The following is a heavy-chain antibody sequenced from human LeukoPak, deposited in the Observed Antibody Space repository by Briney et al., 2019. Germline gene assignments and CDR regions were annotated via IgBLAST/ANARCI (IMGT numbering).Heavy chain of an antibody. D-gene: IGHD1-26*01. V-gene: IGHV3-23*01. CDR1: GFTFSSYA. J-gene: IGHJ6*03. Sequence: PGGSLRLSCAASGFTFSSYAMSWVRQAPGKGLEWVSAIGGSGGSTYYADSVKGRFTISRDNSKNTLYLQMNSLRAEDTAVYYCAKDDGGSYYIYYYYMDVWGKGTTVTISS. CDR3: AKDDGGSYYIYYYYMDV. CDR2: IGGSGGST.